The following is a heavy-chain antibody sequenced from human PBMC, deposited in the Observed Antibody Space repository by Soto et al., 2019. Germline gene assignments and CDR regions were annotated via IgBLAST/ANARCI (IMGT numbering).Heavy chain of an antibody. V-gene: IGHV3-23*01. Sequence: GSLRLSCAASGFTFSSYAMSWVRQAPGKGLEWVSAISGSGGSTYYADSVKGRFTISRGNSKNTLYLQMNSLRAEDTAVYYCAKDRVVVVPAAIPGHWYFDYWGQGTLVTVSS. J-gene: IGHJ4*02. D-gene: IGHD2-2*02. CDR2: ISGSGGST. CDR1: GFTFSSYA. CDR3: AKDRVVVVPAAIPGHWYFDY.